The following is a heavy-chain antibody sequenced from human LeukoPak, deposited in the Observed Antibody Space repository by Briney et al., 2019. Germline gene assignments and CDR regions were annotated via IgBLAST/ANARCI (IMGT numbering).Heavy chain of an antibody. J-gene: IGHJ6*04. CDR1: GFTFSSYA. V-gene: IGHV3-30*04. Sequence: PGRSLRLSCAASGFTFSSYAMNWVRQAPGKGLEWVAVISYPGSNKYYADSVKGRFTISRDNAKNSLYLQMNSLRAEDTAVYYCAELGITMIGGVWGKGTTVTISS. CDR3: AELGITMIGGV. CDR2: ISYPGSNK. D-gene: IGHD3-10*02.